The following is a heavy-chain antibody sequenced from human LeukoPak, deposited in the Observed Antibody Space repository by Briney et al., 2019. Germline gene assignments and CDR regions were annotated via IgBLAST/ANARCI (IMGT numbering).Heavy chain of an antibody. J-gene: IGHJ4*02. CDR2: INPSGGST. Sequence: GASVTVSFKGSGYTFTIYYMHWVRQAPGQGREWMGIINPSGGSTSYTQKFQGRVTITRDTSTSTVYMELSSLRSEDTAVYYCARDEFIRRYFDYWGQGTLVTVSS. CDR1: GYTFTIYY. D-gene: IGHD3-10*01. CDR3: ARDEFIRRYFDY. V-gene: IGHV1-46*01.